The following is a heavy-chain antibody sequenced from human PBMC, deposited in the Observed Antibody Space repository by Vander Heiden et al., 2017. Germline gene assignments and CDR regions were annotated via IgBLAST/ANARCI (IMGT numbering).Heavy chain of an antibody. CDR2: ISRSGATT. CDR1: GFNFNNYA. J-gene: IGHJ4*02. Sequence: EVQLLQSGGDWVQPGGALTLSCAASGFNFNNYALSWVRQAPGKGLEWVSTISRSGATTYYSDSVKGRFTVSRNNSKNSLYLRMNTVRAEDTALYYCARSPISVTGFFDSWGQGTLVTVSS. CDR3: ARSPISVTGFFDS. V-gene: IGHV3-23*01. D-gene: IGHD6-19*01.